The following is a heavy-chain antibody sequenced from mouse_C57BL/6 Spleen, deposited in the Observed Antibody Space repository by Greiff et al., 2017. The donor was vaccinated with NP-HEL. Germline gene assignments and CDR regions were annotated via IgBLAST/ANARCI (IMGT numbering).Heavy chain of an antibody. D-gene: IGHD2-3*01. V-gene: IGHV5-6*01. Sequence: EVKLVESGGDLVKPGGSLKLSCAASGFTFSSYGMSWVRQTPDKRLEWVATISSGGSYTYYPDSVKGRFTISRDNAKNTLYLQMSSLKSEDTAMYYCARHSLYDYFDYWGQGTTLTVSS. CDR3: ARHSLYDYFDY. CDR2: ISSGGSYT. J-gene: IGHJ2*01. CDR1: GFTFSSYG.